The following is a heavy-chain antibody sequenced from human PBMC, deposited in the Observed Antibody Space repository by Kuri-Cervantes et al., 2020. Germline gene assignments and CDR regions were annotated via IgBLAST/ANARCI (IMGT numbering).Heavy chain of an antibody. CDR3: AKDFSEDYGSGAYYYYYGMDV. D-gene: IGHD3-10*01. J-gene: IGHJ6*02. CDR1: GFTFSSYS. CDR2: ISSSSSYI. V-gene: IGHV3-21*01. Sequence: GESLKISCAASGFTFSSYSMNWVRQAPGKGLEWVSSISSSSSYIYYADSVKGRFTISRDNSKNTLYLQMNSLRAEDTAVYYCAKDFSEDYGSGAYYYYYGMDVWGQGTTVTVSS.